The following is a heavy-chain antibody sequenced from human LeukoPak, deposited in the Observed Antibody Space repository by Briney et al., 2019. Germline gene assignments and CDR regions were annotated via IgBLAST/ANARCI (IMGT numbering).Heavy chain of an antibody. D-gene: IGHD3-22*01. J-gene: IGHJ3*02. V-gene: IGHV3-30*18. CDR1: GFTFSSYG. CDR3: AKDRGYYDSSGYPI. CDR2: ISYDGSNK. Sequence: QPGRSLRLSCAASGFTFSSYGMHWVRQAPGKGLEWVAVISYDGSNKYYADSVKGRFTISRDNSKNTLYLRMNSLRAEDTAVYYCAKDRGYYDSSGYPIWGQGTMVTVSS.